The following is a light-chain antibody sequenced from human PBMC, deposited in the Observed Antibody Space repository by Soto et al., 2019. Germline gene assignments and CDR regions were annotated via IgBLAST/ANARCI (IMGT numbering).Light chain of an antibody. V-gene: IGLV2-14*01. Sequence: QSVLTQPASVSGSPGQSITISCTGTSSDVGGYNYVSWYQQHPGKAPKLMIYEVSNRPSGVSNRFSGSKSGNTASLTISGLQAEDEAKYYCSSYTSSSIYVFGTGTKGTVL. CDR2: EVS. CDR1: SSDVGGYNY. J-gene: IGLJ1*01. CDR3: SSYTSSSIYV.